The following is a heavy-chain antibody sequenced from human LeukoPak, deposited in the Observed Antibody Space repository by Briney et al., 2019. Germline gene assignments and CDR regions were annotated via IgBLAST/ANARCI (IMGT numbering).Heavy chain of an antibody. CDR1: GGSNSPYS. V-gene: IGHV4-4*07. CDR2: VYTSGST. CDR3: ARRTDSGSYNHFDY. D-gene: IGHD1-26*01. Sequence: PSETLSLTCTVSGGSNSPYSWNRIRQSAGKGLEWIGRVYTSGSTNYNPSLKSRVTLSIDTSKNQFSLMLNSVTAADTAVYYCARRTDSGSYNHFDYWGQGTLVTVSS. J-gene: IGHJ4*02.